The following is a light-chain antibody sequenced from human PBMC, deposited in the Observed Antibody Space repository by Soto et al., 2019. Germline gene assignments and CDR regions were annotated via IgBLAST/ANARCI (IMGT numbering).Light chain of an antibody. Sequence: VLTQSPARLSLSPGERATLSCRAGQSVSYYLAWYQQKPGQPPRLLFFDASNRATGVPDRFSAGGSGTDFTLIISSLEPEDFAVYYCQQRVNWPPTFGGGTKVEI. CDR1: QSVSYY. CDR2: DAS. J-gene: IGKJ4*01. V-gene: IGKV3-11*01. CDR3: QQRVNWPPT.